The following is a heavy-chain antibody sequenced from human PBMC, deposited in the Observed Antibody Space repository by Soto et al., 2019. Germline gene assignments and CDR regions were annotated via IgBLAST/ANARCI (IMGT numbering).Heavy chain of an antibody. CDR3: AKDGAGGGSGNYPDY. D-gene: IGHD3-10*01. CDR1: RFPFSTYG. Sequence: QVQLVESGGGVVQPGRSLRLSCAASRFPFSTYGMHWVRQAPGKGLEWVAVISYDGSEKYYADSVKGRFTISRDNSKNTLYLQMDSLRTEDTAVYFCAKDGAGGGSGNYPDYWGQGTLVTVSS. CDR2: ISYDGSEK. V-gene: IGHV3-30*18. J-gene: IGHJ4*02.